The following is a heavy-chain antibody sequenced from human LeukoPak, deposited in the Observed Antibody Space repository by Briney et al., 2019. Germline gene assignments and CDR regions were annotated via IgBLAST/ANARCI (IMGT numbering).Heavy chain of an antibody. D-gene: IGHD5-24*01. J-gene: IGHJ4*02. Sequence: PGGSRRLSCAASGFTFSAYYMSWIRQAPGKGREWVAYISSSGRTLYYADSAKGRFTISRDNAKNSLYLQMNSLRAQDTAVYYCARDERDDYKLEDYWGQGTLVTVSS. CDR3: ARDERDDYKLEDY. CDR2: ISSSGRTL. V-gene: IGHV3-11*01. CDR1: GFTFSAYY.